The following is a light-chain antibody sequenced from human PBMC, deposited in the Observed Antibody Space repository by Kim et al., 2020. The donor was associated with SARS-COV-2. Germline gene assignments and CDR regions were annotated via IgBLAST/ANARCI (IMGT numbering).Light chain of an antibody. CDR3: NSRDSSGNWV. J-gene: IGLJ3*02. Sequence: SSELTQDPAVSVALGQTVRITCQGDSLRSYYASWXQQKPGQAPVLVIYGKNNRPSGIPDRFSGSSSGNTASLTITGAQAEDEADYYCNSRDSSGNWVFGG. V-gene: IGLV3-19*01. CDR1: SLRSYY. CDR2: GKN.